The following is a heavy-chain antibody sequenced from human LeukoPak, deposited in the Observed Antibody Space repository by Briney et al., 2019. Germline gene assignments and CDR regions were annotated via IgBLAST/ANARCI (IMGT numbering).Heavy chain of an antibody. D-gene: IGHD5-24*01. CDR2: IKQDGSEK. V-gene: IGHV3-7*01. CDR1: GFTFSSYW. Sequence: GGSLRLSCAASGFTFSSYWMNWVRQAPGKGLEWVANIKQDGSEKNYVDFVKGRFTISRDNAKNSLDLQMNSLRAEDTAMYYCARARRDGYQWYFDLWGRGTLVTVSS. J-gene: IGHJ2*01. CDR3: ARARRDGYQWYFDL.